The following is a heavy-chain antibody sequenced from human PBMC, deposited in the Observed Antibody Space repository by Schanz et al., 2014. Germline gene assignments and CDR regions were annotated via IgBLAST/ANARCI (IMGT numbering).Heavy chain of an antibody. Sequence: EVQLLESGGGLVQPGGSLRLSCAASGFPFSTHAMSWVRQAPGKGLEWVSTIGTSGGTNYAESVKGRFTISRDNSKNTLYLQMNSLRAEDTAVYFCAKIERNEDWGLGTLVTVSS. J-gene: IGHJ4*02. CDR2: IGTSGGT. CDR1: GFPFSTHA. CDR3: AKIERNED. D-gene: IGHD1-1*01. V-gene: IGHV3-23*01.